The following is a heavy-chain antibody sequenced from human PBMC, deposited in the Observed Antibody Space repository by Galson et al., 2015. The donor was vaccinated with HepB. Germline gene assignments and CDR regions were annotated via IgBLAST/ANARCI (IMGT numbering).Heavy chain of an antibody. CDR1: GFTFSSYG. Sequence: SLRLSCAASGFTFSSYGMHWVRQAPGKGLEWVAVISYDGSNKYYADSVKGRFTISRDNSKNTLYLQMNSLRAEDTAVYYCAKGGMTRDGYNPRYSSYFDYWGQGTLVTVSS. D-gene: IGHD5-24*01. J-gene: IGHJ4*02. CDR3: AKGGMTRDGYNPRYSSYFDY. CDR2: ISYDGSNK. V-gene: IGHV3-30*18.